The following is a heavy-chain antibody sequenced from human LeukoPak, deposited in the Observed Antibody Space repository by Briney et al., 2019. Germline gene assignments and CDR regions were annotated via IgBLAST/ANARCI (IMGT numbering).Heavy chain of an antibody. CDR1: GFTFDDYT. CDR2: ISWDGGST. J-gene: IGHJ3*02. V-gene: IGHV3-43*01. Sequence: GGSLRLSCAASGFTFDDYTMHWVRQAPGKGLEWVSLISWDGGSTYYADSVKGRFTISKDNTKNSLYLQMNSLRAEDTAVYYCARDGGTYYYGIWGQGTMVTVSS. CDR3: ARDGGTYYYGI. D-gene: IGHD3-10*01.